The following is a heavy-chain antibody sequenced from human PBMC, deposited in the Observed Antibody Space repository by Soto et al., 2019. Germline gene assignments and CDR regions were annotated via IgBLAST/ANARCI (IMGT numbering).Heavy chain of an antibody. V-gene: IGHV4-34*01. D-gene: IGHD5-18*01. Sequence: PSETLSLTGAVYGGSFSGYYWSWIRQPPGKGLEWIGETNHSGSTNYNPSLKSRVTISVDTSMNQFSLKLSSVTAADTAVYYCAEPCIHSRTYSYCDPSGQGTLVTVSS. CDR1: GGSFSGYY. CDR2: TNHSGST. J-gene: IGHJ5*02. CDR3: AEPCIHSRTYSYCDP.